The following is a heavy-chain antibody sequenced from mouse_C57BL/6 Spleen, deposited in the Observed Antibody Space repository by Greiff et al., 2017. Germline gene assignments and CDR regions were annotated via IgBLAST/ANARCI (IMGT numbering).Heavy chain of an antibody. Sequence: QVQLQQPGAELVLPGASVKLSCKASCYTFTSYWMHWVKQRPGQGLEWIGELDPSDSYTNYNQKFKGKSTLTVDKSSSTAYMQLSSLTSEDSAVYYCARYYGSSYEYFDVRGTGATVTVSS. CDR3: ARYYGSSYEYFDV. J-gene: IGHJ1*03. D-gene: IGHD1-1*01. CDR2: LDPSDSYT. V-gene: IGHV1-69*01. CDR1: CYTFTSYW.